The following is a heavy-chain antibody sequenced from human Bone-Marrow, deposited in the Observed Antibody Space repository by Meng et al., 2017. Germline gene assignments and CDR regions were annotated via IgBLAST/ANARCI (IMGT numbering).Heavy chain of an antibody. Sequence: QVQLLQSGAEVKKPGASVKVSCKVSGYTFTNYGISWVRQAPGQGLEWMGWISVYNGNTNYAQKFQGRVTMTTDTSTNTAYLDLRSLRSDDTAVYYCARGGVMVVSPLHLDYWGQGTLVTVSS. J-gene: IGHJ4*02. CDR3: ARGGVMVVSPLHLDY. CDR2: ISVYNGNT. D-gene: IGHD2-8*02. CDR1: GYTFTNYG. V-gene: IGHV1-18*01.